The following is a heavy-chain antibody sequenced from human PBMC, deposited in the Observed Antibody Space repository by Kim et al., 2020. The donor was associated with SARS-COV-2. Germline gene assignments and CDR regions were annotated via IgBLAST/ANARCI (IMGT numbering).Heavy chain of an antibody. Sequence: GGSLRLSCAASGFTFSSYWMSWVRQAPGKGLEWVANIKQDGSEKYYVDSVKGRFTISRDNAKNSLYLQMNSLRAEDTAVYYCASPRGYYDSSGPFDYWGQGTLDTVSS. CDR2: IKQDGSEK. CDR1: GFTFSSYW. J-gene: IGHJ4*02. CDR3: ASPRGYYDSSGPFDY. D-gene: IGHD3-22*01. V-gene: IGHV3-7*01.